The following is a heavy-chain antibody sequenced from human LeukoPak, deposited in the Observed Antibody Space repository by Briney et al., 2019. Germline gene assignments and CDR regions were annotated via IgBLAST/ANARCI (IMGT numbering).Heavy chain of an antibody. CDR1: GGSMSSTKW. Sequence: PSETLSLTCAVSGGSMSSTKWWSWVRQPPRKGLEWIGEIYHSGSTNYNPSLKSRLTISVDKSKNQVSLNLTSVTAADTAVCYCATSMVMNHYCFDYWAQGTLVTVSS. J-gene: IGHJ4*02. CDR3: ATSMVMNHYCFDY. D-gene: IGHD1-14*01. V-gene: IGHV4-4*02. CDR2: IYHSGST.